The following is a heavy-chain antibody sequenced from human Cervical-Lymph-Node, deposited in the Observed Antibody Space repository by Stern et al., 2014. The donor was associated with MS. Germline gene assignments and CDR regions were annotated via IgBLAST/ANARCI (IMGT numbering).Heavy chain of an antibody. V-gene: IGHV4-39*01. Sequence: VQLVQSGPGLVKPSETLSLTCTVSGGSISSRSYYWGWIRRPPGKGLEWIGSIFYGGSTYYNPSLKSRVTISVDTSKNQFSLKLNSVTAADTAVYYCATSINYYDGSIHYFDPWGQGTLVTVSS. D-gene: IGHD3-22*01. CDR3: ATSINYYDGSIHYFDP. CDR1: GGSISSRSYY. J-gene: IGHJ5*02. CDR2: IFYGGST.